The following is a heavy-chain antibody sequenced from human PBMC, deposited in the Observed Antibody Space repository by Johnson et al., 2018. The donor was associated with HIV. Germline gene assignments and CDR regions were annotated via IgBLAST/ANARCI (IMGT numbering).Heavy chain of an antibody. CDR3: ARAGLDAFDI. V-gene: IGHV3-9*01. CDR2: ISWNSGSI. Sequence: QLVESGGGLVQPGRSLRLSCAASGFTFDDYAMHWVRQAPGKGLEWVSGISWNSGSIGYADSVKGRLTISIDNAKNSLYLQMNSLRAEDTAVYYCARAGLDAFDIWGQGTMVTVSS. CDR1: GFTFDDYA. J-gene: IGHJ3*02.